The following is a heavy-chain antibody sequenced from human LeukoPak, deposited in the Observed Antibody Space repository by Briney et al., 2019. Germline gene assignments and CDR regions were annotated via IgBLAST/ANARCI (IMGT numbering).Heavy chain of an antibody. D-gene: IGHD2-2*01. CDR3: ATISSPPDY. V-gene: IGHV3-7*01. Sequence: GALRLSCAASGLTFSGHWMSWVRQAPGKGLEWVANIKLDGSGTYYVDSVKGRFTISRDNAMNSVYLQMNSLRAEDTAVYYCATISSPPDYWGQGTLVTVSS. CDR1: GLTFSGHW. J-gene: IGHJ4*02. CDR2: IKLDGSGT.